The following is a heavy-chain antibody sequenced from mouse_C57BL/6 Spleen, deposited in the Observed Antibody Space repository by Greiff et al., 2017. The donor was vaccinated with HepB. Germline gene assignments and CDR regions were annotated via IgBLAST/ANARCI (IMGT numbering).Heavy chain of an antibody. CDR2: IHPNSGST. CDR3: AREGNWEGAMDY. J-gene: IGHJ4*01. CDR1: GYTFTSYW. V-gene: IGHV1-64*01. D-gene: IGHD4-1*01. Sequence: QVQLQQPGAELVKPGASVKLSCKASGYTFTSYWMHWVKQRPGQGLEWIGMIHPNSGSTNYNEKFKSKATLTVDKSSSTAYMQLSSLTSEDSAVYYCAREGNWEGAMDYWGQGTSVTVSS.